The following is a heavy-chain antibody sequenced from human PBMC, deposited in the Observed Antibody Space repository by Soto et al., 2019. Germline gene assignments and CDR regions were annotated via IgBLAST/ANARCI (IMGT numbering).Heavy chain of an antibody. CDR2: INHSGST. CDR3: ARGSIYSGGHFDY. D-gene: IGHD3-10*01. CDR1: GGSFSGYY. Sequence: SETLSLTCAVYGGSFSGYYWSWIRQPPGKGLEWIGEINHSGSTNYNPSLKSRVTISVDTSKNQFSLKLSSVTAADTAVYYCARGSIYSGGHFDYWGQGTLVTVSS. J-gene: IGHJ4*02. V-gene: IGHV4-34*01.